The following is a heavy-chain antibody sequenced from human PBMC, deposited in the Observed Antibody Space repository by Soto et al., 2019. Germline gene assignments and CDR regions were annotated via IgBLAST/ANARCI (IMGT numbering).Heavy chain of an antibody. CDR1: GGTFSSYA. V-gene: IGHV1-69*13. CDR3: AREYSGGYYYDAFDI. Sequence: SVKVSCKASGGTFSSYAISWVRQAPGHGLERMGGITPIFGTANYAQKFQGRVTTTADESTSTAYMELSSLRSEDTAVYYCAREYSGGYYYDAFDIWGQGTMVTVSS. CDR2: ITPIFGTA. D-gene: IGHD3-22*01. J-gene: IGHJ3*02.